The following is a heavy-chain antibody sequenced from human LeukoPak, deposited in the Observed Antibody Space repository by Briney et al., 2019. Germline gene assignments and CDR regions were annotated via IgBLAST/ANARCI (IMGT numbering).Heavy chain of an antibody. CDR1: GYSFSNYW. CDR2: IDPGDSYT. Sequence: GESLKISCQASGYSFSNYWISWVRQMPGKGLEWMGRIDPGDSYTKYSPSFEGHVTISVDKSSTTAFLQWNSLKASDSAVYYCATGASKVTTDFANYWGQGTQVAVSS. J-gene: IGHJ4*02. CDR3: ATGASKVTTDFANY. D-gene: IGHD4-17*01. V-gene: IGHV5-10-1*01.